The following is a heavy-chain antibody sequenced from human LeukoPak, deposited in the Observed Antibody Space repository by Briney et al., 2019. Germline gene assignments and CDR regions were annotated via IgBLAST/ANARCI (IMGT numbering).Heavy chain of an antibody. V-gene: IGHV4-31*03. J-gene: IGHJ4*02. CDR3: ATIMIVASEYYLQY. CDR2: IFSTGGT. CDR1: GASIISDTKY. Sequence: SQTLSLTCTVSGASIISDTKYWSWVRQRPGKGLEWIGHIFSTGGTYYSPSLKSRVTMSIDTSKNQFPLRLSSVTAADTAVYFCATIMIVASEYYLQYWGQGALVTVSS. D-gene: IGHD3-22*01.